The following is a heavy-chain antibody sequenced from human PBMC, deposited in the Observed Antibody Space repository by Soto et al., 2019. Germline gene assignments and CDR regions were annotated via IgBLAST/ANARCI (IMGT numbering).Heavy chain of an antibody. Sequence: GGSLRLSCAASGFTFSSYAMSWVRQAPGKGLEWVSSISGSGGSTYYADSVKGRFTISRENSKNTLCLQMNSLRAEGTAVYYCAKPPRDSSGYKLRRYFNYWGQGTLVTVSS. CDR1: GFTFSSYA. V-gene: IGHV3-23*01. CDR3: AKPPRDSSGYKLRRYFNY. CDR2: ISGSGGST. J-gene: IGHJ4*02. D-gene: IGHD3-22*01.